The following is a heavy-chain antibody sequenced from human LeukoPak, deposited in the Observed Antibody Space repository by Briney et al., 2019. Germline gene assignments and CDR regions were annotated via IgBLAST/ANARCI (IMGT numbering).Heavy chain of an antibody. V-gene: IGHV3-53*01. Sequence: PGGSLRLSCAASGFSVSKNYMNWVRQAPGKGLEWVSVIYSGGSTYHADSVKGRFTISRDNSKNTLYLHMNRLRAEDTAVYYCARSPTDYGDLNWFDPWGQGTLVTVSS. CDR2: IYSGGST. J-gene: IGHJ5*02. CDR3: ARSPTDYGDLNWFDP. CDR1: GFSVSKNY. D-gene: IGHD4-17*01.